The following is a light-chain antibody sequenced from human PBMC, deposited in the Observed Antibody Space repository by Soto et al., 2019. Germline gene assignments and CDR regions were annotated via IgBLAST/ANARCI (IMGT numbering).Light chain of an antibody. CDR1: QDITTS. J-gene: IGKJ4*01. V-gene: IGKV1-33*01. Sequence: DIQMTQSPSFLSASVGDRVTITCQASQDITTSLNWYQQKPGKAPKLLMYDASNLETGVPSRYSGSGSGTDFTFTISSPQAEDIATYYCQQYDNLPLSFGGGTKVEIK. CDR2: DAS. CDR3: QQYDNLPLS.